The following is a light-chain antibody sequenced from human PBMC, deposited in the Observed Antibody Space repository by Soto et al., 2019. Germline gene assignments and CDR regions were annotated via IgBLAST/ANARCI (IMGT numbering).Light chain of an antibody. CDR3: QQDGITPL. Sequence: EIVLTQSPGTLSLSPGERATLSCRASQSVSSSYLAGYPQKPGQAPRLLIYGASSRATGIPDRFSGSGSGTDFTLTIIRLEPYGFAVYYCQQDGITPLFGQGTKLEIK. J-gene: IGKJ2*01. CDR2: GAS. CDR1: QSVSSSY. V-gene: IGKV3-20*01.